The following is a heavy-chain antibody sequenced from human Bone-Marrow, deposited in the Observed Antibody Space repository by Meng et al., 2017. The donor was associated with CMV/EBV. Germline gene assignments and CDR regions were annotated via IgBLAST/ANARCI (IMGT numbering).Heavy chain of an antibody. CDR1: GFSLRTSGMR. V-gene: IGHV2-70D*14. CDR2: IDWDDDK. J-gene: IGHJ4*02. CDR3: ARMFYYYGSGSYSFDY. D-gene: IGHD3-10*01. Sequence: SGPTLVKPTQTLTLTCTFSGFSLRTSGMRVSWIRQPPGKALEWLARIDWDDDKFYSTSLKTRLTISKDTSKNQVVLTVTNMDPVDTATYYCARMFYYYGSGSYSFDYWGQGALVTVSS.